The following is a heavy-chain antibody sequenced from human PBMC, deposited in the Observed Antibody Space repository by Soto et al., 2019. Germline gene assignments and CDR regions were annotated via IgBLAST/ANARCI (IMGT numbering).Heavy chain of an antibody. CDR1: GYTFTSYG. CDR3: ASSIAAAVDFDY. Sequence: QVQLVQSGAEVKKPGASVKVSCKASGYTFTSYGISWVRQAPGQGLEWMGWISAYSGSTTYAQKLQGRVTMTTDTSTSTAYMALRSLRSDDTAVYSCASSIAAAVDFDYWGQGTLVTVSS. D-gene: IGHD6-13*01. V-gene: IGHV1-18*01. J-gene: IGHJ4*02. CDR2: ISAYSGST.